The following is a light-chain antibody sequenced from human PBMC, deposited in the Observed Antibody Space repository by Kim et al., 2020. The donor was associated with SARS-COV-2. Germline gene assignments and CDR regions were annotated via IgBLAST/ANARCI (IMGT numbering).Light chain of an antibody. Sequence: VSPGQTASITSSGDKLGDKYACWYQQKPGQSPVLLIYQDSKRPSGIPERFSGSNSGNTATLTISGTQAMDEADYYCQAWDSSTVVFGGGTKLTVL. CDR1: KLGDKY. CDR3: QAWDSSTVV. V-gene: IGLV3-1*01. CDR2: QDS. J-gene: IGLJ2*01.